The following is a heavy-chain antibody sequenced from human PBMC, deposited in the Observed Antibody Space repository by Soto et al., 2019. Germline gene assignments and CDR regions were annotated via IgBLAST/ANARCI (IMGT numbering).Heavy chain of an antibody. CDR3: ARHYSSAWYKVDF. CDR1: GDSMSLYY. D-gene: IGHD6-13*01. Sequence: SETLSLTCTVSGDSMSLYYWSWIRLPPGKGLEWIGYVYYDGSTNYNPSLKGRVTMSVDTSENQFSLKLNSVTAADTAMYYCARHYSSAWYKVDFWGQGTLVPVSS. V-gene: IGHV4-59*08. CDR2: VYYDGST. J-gene: IGHJ4*01.